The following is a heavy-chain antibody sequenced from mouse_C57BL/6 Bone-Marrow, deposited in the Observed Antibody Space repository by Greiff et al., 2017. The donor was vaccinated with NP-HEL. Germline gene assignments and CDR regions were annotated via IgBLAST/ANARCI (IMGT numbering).Heavy chain of an antibody. J-gene: IGHJ4*01. CDR3: ARYSWTRGYAMDY. CDR1: GFTFTDYY. V-gene: IGHV7-3*01. Sequence: EVKLVESGGGLVQPGGSLSLSCAASGFTFTDYYMSWVRQPPGKALEWLGFIRNKANGYTTEYSASVKGRFTISRDNSQSILYLQMNALRAEDSATYYCARYSWTRGYAMDYWGQGTSVTVSS. CDR2: IRNKANGYTT.